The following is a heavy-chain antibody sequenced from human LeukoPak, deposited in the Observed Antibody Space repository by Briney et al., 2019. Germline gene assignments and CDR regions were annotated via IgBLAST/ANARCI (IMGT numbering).Heavy chain of an antibody. CDR3: ARGVVIAPQTFDY. Sequence: PSETLSLTCTVSGYSINSGYYWGWIRPPPGKGLEWIGSIYHSESTYYNPSLKSRVTISVDTSKNQFSLKLSSVTAADTAVYYCARGVVIAPQTFDYWGQGTLVTVSS. V-gene: IGHV4-38-2*02. D-gene: IGHD2-21*01. CDR2: IYHSEST. J-gene: IGHJ4*02. CDR1: GYSINSGYY.